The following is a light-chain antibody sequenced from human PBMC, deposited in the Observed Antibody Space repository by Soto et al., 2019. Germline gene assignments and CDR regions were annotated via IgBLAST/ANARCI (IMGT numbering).Light chain of an antibody. V-gene: IGLV2-11*01. CDR1: SSDVGGYNY. CDR3: CSYAGSYTHV. J-gene: IGLJ1*01. CDR2: DVS. Sequence: QSVLTQPASVSGSPGQSITISCTGTSSDVGGYNYVSWYQHHPGKAPKLMIYDVSQRPSGVPDRFSASKSGNTASLTISGLQAEDEADYYCCSYAGSYTHVFGSGTKVTVL.